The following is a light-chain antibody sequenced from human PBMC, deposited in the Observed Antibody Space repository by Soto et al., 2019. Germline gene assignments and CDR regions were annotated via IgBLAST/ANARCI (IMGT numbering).Light chain of an antibody. Sequence: EIVLTQSPGTLSLSPGERATLSCRASQSVSSSYLAWFQQKPVQAPRLLIYGVSSRATGIPDRFSGSGSGTDFTLTISRLEPEDFAVYYCQQYGSSPYTFGQGTKLEIK. CDR3: QQYGSSPYT. V-gene: IGKV3-20*01. CDR1: QSVSSSY. J-gene: IGKJ2*01. CDR2: GVS.